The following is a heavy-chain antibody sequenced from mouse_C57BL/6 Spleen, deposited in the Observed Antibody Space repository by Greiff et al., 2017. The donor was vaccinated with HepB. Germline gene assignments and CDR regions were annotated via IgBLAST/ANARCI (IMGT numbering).Heavy chain of an antibody. J-gene: IGHJ2*01. Sequence: VQLKQSGPVLVKPGASVKMSCKASGYTFTDYYMNWVKQSHGKSLEWIGVINPYNGGTSYNQKFKGKATLTVDKSSSTAYMELNSLTSEDSAVYYCARRGTTEGDYWGQGTTLTVSS. CDR3: ARRGTTEGDY. CDR1: GYTFTDYY. D-gene: IGHD1-1*01. CDR2: INPYNGGT. V-gene: IGHV1-19*01.